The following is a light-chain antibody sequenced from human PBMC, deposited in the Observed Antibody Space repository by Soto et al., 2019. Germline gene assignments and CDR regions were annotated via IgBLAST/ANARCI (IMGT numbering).Light chain of an antibody. J-gene: IGLJ3*02. CDR1: SSDVGDYNY. Sequence: QSALTQPRSVSGSPGQSVTISCTGTSSDVGDYNYVSWYQQYPGKDPKLVIYDATKRPSGVPDRFSGSKSGNTASLSISGLQAGDLADYYCCSFAGSYTFWVFCGGTKVTVL. CDR2: DAT. V-gene: IGLV2-11*01. CDR3: CSFAGSYTFWV.